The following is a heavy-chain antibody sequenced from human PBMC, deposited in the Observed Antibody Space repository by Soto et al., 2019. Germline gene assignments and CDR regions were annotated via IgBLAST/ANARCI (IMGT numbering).Heavy chain of an antibody. Sequence: EVQLVESGGGLVKPGGSLRLSCAASGFTFSSYGMNWVRQAPGKGLEWVSSISSRSSYTYYADSVRGRFTISRDDAKNSLYLQMDSLRADDTAAYYCARGGSGHWGQGTLVTVSS. CDR1: GFTFSSYG. J-gene: IGHJ4*02. CDR2: ISSRSSYT. CDR3: ARGGSGH. D-gene: IGHD3-10*01. V-gene: IGHV3-21*01.